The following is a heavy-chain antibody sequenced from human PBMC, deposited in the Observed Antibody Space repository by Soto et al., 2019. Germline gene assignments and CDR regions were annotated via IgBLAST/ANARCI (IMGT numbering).Heavy chain of an antibody. CDR3: ARVGYYGSGRTNWFDP. CDR2: IIPIFGTA. J-gene: IGHJ5*02. Sequence: SVKVSCKASGYTFSNFAMHCVRQAPGQGLEWMGGIIPIFGTANYAQKFQGRVTITADESTSTAYMELSSLRSEDTAVYYCARVGYYGSGRTNWFDPWGQGTLVTVSS. CDR1: GYTFSNFA. V-gene: IGHV1-69*13. D-gene: IGHD3-10*01.